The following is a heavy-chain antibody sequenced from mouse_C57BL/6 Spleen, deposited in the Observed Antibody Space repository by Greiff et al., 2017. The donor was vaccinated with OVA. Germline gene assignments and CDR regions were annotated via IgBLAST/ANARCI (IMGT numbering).Heavy chain of an antibody. J-gene: IGHJ2*01. D-gene: IGHD1-1*01. CDR2: INPNNGGT. CDR3: ARAGYYGSEDY. Sequence: EVQLQQSGPELVKPGASVKISCKASGYTFTDYYMNWVKQSHGKSLEWIGDINPNNGGTSYNQKFKGKATLTVDKSSSTAYMELRSLTSEDSAVYYCARAGYYGSEDYWGQGTTLTVSS. CDR1: GYTFTDYY. V-gene: IGHV1-26*01.